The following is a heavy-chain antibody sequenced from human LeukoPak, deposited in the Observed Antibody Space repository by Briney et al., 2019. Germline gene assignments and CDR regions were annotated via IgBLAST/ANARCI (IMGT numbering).Heavy chain of an antibody. D-gene: IGHD5-18*01. Sequence: GGSLRLSCAASGFTFSSYSMNWVRQAPGKGLEWVSSISSSSSYIYYADSVKGRFTISRDNAKNSLYLQMNSLRAEDTAVYYCARDARGYSYGHPAWGQGTLVTVSS. CDR1: GFTFSSYS. J-gene: IGHJ5*02. V-gene: IGHV3-21*01. CDR3: ARDARGYSYGHPA. CDR2: ISSSSSYI.